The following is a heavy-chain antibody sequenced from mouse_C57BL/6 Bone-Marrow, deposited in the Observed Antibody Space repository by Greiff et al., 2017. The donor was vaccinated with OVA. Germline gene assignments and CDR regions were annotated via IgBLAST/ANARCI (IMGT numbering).Heavy chain of an antibody. D-gene: IGHD2-5*01. CDR1: GYTFTDYE. Sequence: QVQLQQSGAELVRPGASVTLSCKASGYTFTDYEMHWVKQTPVHGLEWIGAIDPETGGTAYNQKFKGKAILTADKSSSTAYMELRSLTSEDSAVYYCTSDYSNYVGYWYFDVWGTGTTVTVSS. CDR2: IDPETGGT. V-gene: IGHV1-15*01. J-gene: IGHJ1*03. CDR3: TSDYSNYVGYWYFDV.